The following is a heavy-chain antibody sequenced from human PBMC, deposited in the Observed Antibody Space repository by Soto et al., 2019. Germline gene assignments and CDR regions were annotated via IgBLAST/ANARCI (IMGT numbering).Heavy chain of an antibody. J-gene: IGHJ4*02. CDR2: INAGNGNT. CDR1: GYTFTSYA. D-gene: IGHD2-2*01. CDR3: ARGRYIVVVPAAPLDY. Sequence: QVQLVQSGAEVKKPGASVKVSCKASGYTFTSYAMHWVRQAPGQRLEWMGWINAGNGNTKYSQKFQGRVTITRDTSASTAYMGLSSLRSEDTAVYYCARGRYIVVVPAAPLDYWGQGTLVTVSS. V-gene: IGHV1-3*01.